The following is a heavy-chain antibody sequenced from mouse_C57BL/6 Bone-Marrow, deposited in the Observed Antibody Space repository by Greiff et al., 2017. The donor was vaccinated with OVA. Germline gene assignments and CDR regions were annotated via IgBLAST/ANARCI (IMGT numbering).Heavy chain of an antibody. CDR3: ARPGDY. Sequence: EVNLVESGGGLVKPGGSLKLSCAASGFTFSDYGMHWVRQAPEKGLEWVAYISSGSSTIYYADTVKGRFTISRDNAKNTLFLHMTSLRSEDTAMYYCARPGDYWGQGTSVTVSS. CDR2: ISSGSSTI. V-gene: IGHV5-17*01. J-gene: IGHJ4*01. CDR1: GFTFSDYG.